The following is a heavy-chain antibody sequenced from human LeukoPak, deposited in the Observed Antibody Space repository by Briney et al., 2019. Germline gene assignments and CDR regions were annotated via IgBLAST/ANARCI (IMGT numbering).Heavy chain of an antibody. CDR3: VKHGGSRWSNNRFDP. D-gene: IGHD6-13*01. CDR2: ICRFGGTT. V-gene: IGHV3-23*01. J-gene: IGHJ5*02. CDR1: GFTFDSYA. Sequence: PGGSLRLSCAASGFTFDSYAMSWVRQAPGKGLEWVSAICRFGGTTYYADSAKGRFTISRDNSNNTVYLQMNSLRVGDTALYYCVKHGGSRWSNNRFDPWGGGTLVTVS.